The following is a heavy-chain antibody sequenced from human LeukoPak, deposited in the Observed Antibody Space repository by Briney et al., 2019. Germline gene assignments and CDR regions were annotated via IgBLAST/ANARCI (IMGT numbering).Heavy chain of an antibody. CDR3: AKGWREAVATSPSYYYYYYMDV. D-gene: IGHD6-19*01. V-gene: IGHV3-30*02. CDR2: IRYDGSNK. CDR1: GFTFDDYA. J-gene: IGHJ6*03. Sequence: GGSLRLSCAASGFTFDDYAMHWVRQAPGKGLEWVAFIRYDGSNKYYADSVKGRFTISRDNSKNTLHLQMNSLRVEDTAVYYCAKGWREAVATSPSYYYYYYMDVWGKGTTVTISS.